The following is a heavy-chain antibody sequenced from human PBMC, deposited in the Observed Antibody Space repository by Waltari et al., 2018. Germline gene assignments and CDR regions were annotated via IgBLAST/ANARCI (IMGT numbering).Heavy chain of an antibody. CDR1: GGSFSGYY. Sequence: QVQLQQWGAGLLKPSETLFLTCAVYGGSFSGYYWSWIRQPPGKGLEWIGEINHRGTTNSTPSLKSRVTLSVDPSKNQFSLNLSSVTAADTAVYYCARGGGSYYPDYLGQGTLVTVSS. CDR2: INHRGTT. D-gene: IGHD1-26*01. CDR3: ARGGGSYYPDY. V-gene: IGHV4-34*01. J-gene: IGHJ4*02.